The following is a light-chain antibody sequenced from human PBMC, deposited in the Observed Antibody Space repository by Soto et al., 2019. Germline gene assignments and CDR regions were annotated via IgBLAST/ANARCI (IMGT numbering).Light chain of an antibody. V-gene: IGKV3D-20*01. CDR1: QTVSSSY. CDR2: DAS. Sequence: VLTQSPATLHLSPEERATLSCVASQTVSSSYLAWYQQKPGLAPRLLIYDASSRATGIPDRFSGSGSWIDFTLTISSLQPVDTARYSGQQGRTPTTSGGRAKV. CDR3: QQGRTPTT. J-gene: IGKJ4*02.